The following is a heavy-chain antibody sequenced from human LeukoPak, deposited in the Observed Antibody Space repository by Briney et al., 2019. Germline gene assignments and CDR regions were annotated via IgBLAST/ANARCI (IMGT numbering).Heavy chain of an antibody. CDR1: GYTFTSYG. J-gene: IGHJ3*02. CDR2: ISAYDGNT. V-gene: IGHV1-18*01. CDR3: ARDGSGVLRYFDWLGRDDAFDI. D-gene: IGHD3-9*01. Sequence: ASVKVSCKASGYTFTSYGISWVRQAPGQGLEWMGWISAYDGNTNYAQKLQGRVTMTTDTSTSTAYMELRSLRSDDTAVYYCARDGSGVLRYFDWLGRDDAFDIWGQGTMVTVSS.